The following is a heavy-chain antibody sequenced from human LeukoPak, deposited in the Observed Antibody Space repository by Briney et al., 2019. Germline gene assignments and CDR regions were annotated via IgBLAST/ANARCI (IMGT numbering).Heavy chain of an antibody. CDR2: IRYDGTNK. J-gene: IGHJ4*02. Sequence: GGSLRLSCAASGFTFSSYGMHWVRQAPGKGLEWVAFIRYDGTNKYYVDSVKGRFTISRDNSKNTQYLQMNSLRGEDTAVYYCAKDSSSWSPHYFDYWGQGTLVTVSS. CDR3: AKDSSSWSPHYFDY. D-gene: IGHD6-13*01. CDR1: GFTFSSYG. V-gene: IGHV3-30*02.